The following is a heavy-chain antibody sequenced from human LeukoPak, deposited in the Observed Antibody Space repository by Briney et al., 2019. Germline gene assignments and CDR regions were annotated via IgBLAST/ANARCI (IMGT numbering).Heavy chain of an antibody. CDR3: ARVSQQLVVFDAFDI. Sequence: VASVKVSCKASGYTFTSYDINWVRRATGQGLEWMGWMNPNSGNTGYAQKFQGRVTITADESTSTAYMELSSLRSEDTAVYYCARVSQQLVVFDAFDIWGQGTMVTVSS. CDR1: GYTFTSYD. CDR2: MNPNSGNT. J-gene: IGHJ3*02. V-gene: IGHV1-8*01. D-gene: IGHD6-13*01.